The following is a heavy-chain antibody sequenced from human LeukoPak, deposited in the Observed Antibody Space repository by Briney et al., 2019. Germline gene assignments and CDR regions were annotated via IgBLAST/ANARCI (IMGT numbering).Heavy chain of an antibody. CDR3: ARHSAGYTTFFDY. J-gene: IGHJ4*02. D-gene: IGHD5-24*01. V-gene: IGHV3-7*04. CDR2: IMQDGSEK. CDR1: GFTLSYYW. Sequence: GGSLRLSCAASGFTLSYYWMTWVRRAPGKGLERVANIMQDGSEKYYVDSVKGRFTISRDNAKNSLYLQMNSLRAEDTAVYYCARHSAGYTTFFDYWGQGTLVTVSS.